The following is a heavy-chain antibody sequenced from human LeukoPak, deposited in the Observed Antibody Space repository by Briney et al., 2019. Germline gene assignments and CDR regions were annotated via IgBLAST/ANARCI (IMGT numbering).Heavy chain of an antibody. CDR1: GGSISSSSYY. CDR3: AKGGSYSDSSNYYFRFDS. V-gene: IGHV4-39*01. Sequence: PSETLSLTCTVSGGSISSSSYYWGWIRQPPGKGLEWIGSIYYSGSTYYNPSLKSRVTISVDTSKNQFSLKLSSVTAADTAVYYCAKGGSYSDSSNYYFRFDSWGQGTLVTVSS. J-gene: IGHJ4*02. D-gene: IGHD3-22*01. CDR2: IYYSGST.